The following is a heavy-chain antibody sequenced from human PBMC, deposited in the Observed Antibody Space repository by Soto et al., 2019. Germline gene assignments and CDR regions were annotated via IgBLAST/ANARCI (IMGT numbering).Heavy chain of an antibody. Sequence: QVQLVESGGGVVQPGRSLRLSCAASGFTFSSYAMHWVRQAPGKGLEWVAVISYDGSNKYYADSVKGRFTISRDNSENTLYLQMNSLRAEDTAVYYCAREWDTMVRGVIRTALDYWGQGTLVTVSS. CDR2: ISYDGSNK. D-gene: IGHD3-10*01. V-gene: IGHV3-30-3*01. CDR1: GFTFSSYA. J-gene: IGHJ4*02. CDR3: AREWDTMVRGVIRTALDY.